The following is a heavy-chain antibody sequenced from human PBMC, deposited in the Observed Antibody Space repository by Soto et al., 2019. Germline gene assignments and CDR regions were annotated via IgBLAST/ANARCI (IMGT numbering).Heavy chain of an antibody. CDR1: GGSFSGYY. CDR2: IDHSGST. V-gene: IGHV4-34*01. Sequence: SETLSLTCAVYGGSFSGYYWRWIRQPPGKGLEWIGEIDHSGSTSYNPSLKSRVTISVDTSKNQFSLKLSSVTAADTAVYYCARGRAVRGADASYGMDVWGQGTTVTVSS. CDR3: ARGRAVRGADASYGMDV. D-gene: IGHD3-10*01. J-gene: IGHJ6*02.